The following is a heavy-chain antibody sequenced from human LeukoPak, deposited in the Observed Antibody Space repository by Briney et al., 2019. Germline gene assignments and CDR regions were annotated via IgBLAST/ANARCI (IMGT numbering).Heavy chain of an antibody. V-gene: IGHV3-7*01. J-gene: IGHJ4*02. CDR1: GLTFTDSW. CDR3: ARDGGY. CDR2: IKEDGSQK. Sequence: GGSLRLSCAASGLTFTDSWMSWVREVPGKGLEWVANIKEDGSQKNYVDSVKGRFTIFRDNAKNSLFLQMNSLRAEDTAVYYCARDGGYWGQGTLVTVSS. D-gene: IGHD3-16*01.